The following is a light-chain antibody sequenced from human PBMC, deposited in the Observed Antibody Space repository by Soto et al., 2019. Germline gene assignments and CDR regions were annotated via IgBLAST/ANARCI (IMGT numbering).Light chain of an antibody. Sequence: IQLTQSPSSLSASVGDRVTITCRASQRISNLLNWYQQKPGKAPALLIYAASTLQPGVPSRFSGSGSGTDFTLTICSLQPEDFATYYCQQSYINTAWTCGQGTKLEI. CDR3: QQSYINTAWT. V-gene: IGKV1-39*01. J-gene: IGKJ1*01. CDR2: AAS. CDR1: QRISNL.